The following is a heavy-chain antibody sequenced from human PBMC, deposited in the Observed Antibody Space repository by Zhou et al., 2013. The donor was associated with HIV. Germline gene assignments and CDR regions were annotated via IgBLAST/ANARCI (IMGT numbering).Heavy chain of an antibody. CDR1: GFTFSNFG. Sequence: VQLVESGGGVVQPGGSLRLSCAASGFTFSNFGMYWVRQAPGKGLEWVAFMRYDGSSENYADSVKGRFIISRDNDKNILYLQMNSLRAEDTAVYYCTKGRVMYYYDSSFFDYWGQGVLVTVSS. CDR2: MRYDGSSE. D-gene: IGHD3-22*01. J-gene: IGHJ4*02. CDR3: TKGRVMYYYDSSFFDY. V-gene: IGHV3-30*02.